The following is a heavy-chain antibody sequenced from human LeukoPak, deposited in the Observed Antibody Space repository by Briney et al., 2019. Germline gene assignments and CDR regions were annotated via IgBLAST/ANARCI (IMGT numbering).Heavy chain of an antibody. V-gene: IGHV3-74*01. D-gene: IGHD2-15*01. CDR3: ARSNYCSGGSCYSD. Sequence: GESLRLSCAASGFTFSSYWMHWVRQAPGKGLVWVSRINSDGSSTSYADSVKGRFTISRDNAKNTLYLQMNSLRAEDTAVYYCARSNYCSGGSCYSDWGQGTLDTVSS. CDR2: INSDGSST. CDR1: GFTFSSYW. J-gene: IGHJ4*02.